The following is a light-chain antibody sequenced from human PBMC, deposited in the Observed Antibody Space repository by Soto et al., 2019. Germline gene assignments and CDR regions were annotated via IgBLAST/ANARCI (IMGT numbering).Light chain of an antibody. CDR3: GSWESILNPDV. V-gene: IGLV1-51*01. CDR1: SSNIGGNS. Sequence: QSVLTHPPSVSAAPGQKVTISCSGSSSNIGGNSVSWYQQLPGTAPKLLIYDDNKRPSGIPDRFSSSKSDTSATLGITGFQTGDEADYCCGSWESILNPDVVGTGTKGTV. CDR2: DDN. J-gene: IGLJ1*01.